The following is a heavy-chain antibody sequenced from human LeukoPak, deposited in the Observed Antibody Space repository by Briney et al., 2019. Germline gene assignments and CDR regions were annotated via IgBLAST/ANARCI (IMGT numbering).Heavy chain of an antibody. CDR3: ARATYCSSTSCPEAFDI. CDR2: ISSSSSYI. V-gene: IGHV3-21*01. J-gene: IGHJ3*02. CDR1: GFTFSSYS. D-gene: IGHD2-2*01. Sequence: GGSLRLSCAASGFTFSSYSMNWVRQAPGKGLEWVSSISSSSSYIYYADSVKGRFTTSRDNAKNSLYLQMNSLRAEDTAVYYCARATYCSSTSCPEAFDIRGQGTMVTVSS.